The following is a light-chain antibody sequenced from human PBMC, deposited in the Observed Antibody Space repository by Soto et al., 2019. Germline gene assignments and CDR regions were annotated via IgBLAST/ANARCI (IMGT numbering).Light chain of an antibody. J-gene: IGKJ1*01. CDR2: GAS. CDR1: QSISSN. CDR3: QQYGSSSTWT. V-gene: IGKV3-20*01. Sequence: EIVLTQSPATLSVSPGERATLSCRASQSISSNLAWYQQKPGQAPRLLIYGASSRATGIPDRFSGSRSGTDFTLTISRLEPEDFAVYYCQQYGSSSTWTFGQGTKVDIK.